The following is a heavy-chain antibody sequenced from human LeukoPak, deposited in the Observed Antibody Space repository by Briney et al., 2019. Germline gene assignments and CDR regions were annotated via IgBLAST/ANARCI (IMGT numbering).Heavy chain of an antibody. CDR3: ARDLPLGATAG. Sequence: PSETLSLTCTVSGGSISSSSYYWGWIRQPPGKGLEWIGSIYYSGSTYYNPSLKSRVTISVDTSKNQFSLKLSSVTAADTAVYYCARDLPLGATAGWGQGTLVTVSS. J-gene: IGHJ4*02. D-gene: IGHD1-26*01. CDR2: IYYSGST. CDR1: GGSISSSSYY. V-gene: IGHV4-39*07.